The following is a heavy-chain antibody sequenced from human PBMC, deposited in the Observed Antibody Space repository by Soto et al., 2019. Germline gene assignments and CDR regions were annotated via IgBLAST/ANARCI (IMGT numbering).Heavy chain of an antibody. CDR1: GYTFTSYA. J-gene: IGHJ3*02. CDR2: INAGNGNT. CDR3: AIEKVRSNSVHVLDI. Sequence: GASVKVSCKASGYTFTSYAMHWVRQAPGQRLEWMGWINAGNGNTKYSQKFQGRVTITRDTSASTAYMELSSLRAEDTAMYYCAIEKVRSNSVHVLDIWGQGTMVTVSS. V-gene: IGHV1-3*01. D-gene: IGHD3-10*02.